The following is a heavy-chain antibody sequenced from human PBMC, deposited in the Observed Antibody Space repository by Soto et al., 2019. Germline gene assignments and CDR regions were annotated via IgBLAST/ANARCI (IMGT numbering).Heavy chain of an antibody. V-gene: IGHV5-51*01. CDR2: IYPGDSDT. CDR1: GYSFTSYW. CDR3: ARGDRFLEWLLFIY. D-gene: IGHD3-3*01. J-gene: IGHJ4*02. Sequence: GESLKISCKGSGYSFTSYWIGWVRQMPGKGLEWMGIIYPGDSDTRYSPSFQGQVTISADKSISTAYLQWSSLRSDDTAVYYCARGDRFLEWLLFIYWGQGTLVTVSS.